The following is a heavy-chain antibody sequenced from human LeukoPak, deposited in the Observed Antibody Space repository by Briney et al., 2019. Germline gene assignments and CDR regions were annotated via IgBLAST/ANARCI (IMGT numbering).Heavy chain of an antibody. CDR1: GFTFSSYA. CDR2: ISGSGGST. D-gene: IGHD2-2*01. V-gene: IGHV3-23*01. J-gene: IGHJ3*02. Sequence: GGFLRLSCAASGFTFSSYAMSWVRQAPGKGLEWVSAISGSGGSTYYADSVKGRFTISRDNSKNTLYLQMNSLRAEDTAVYYCANIVVVPAATRASAFDIWGQGTMVTVSS. CDR3: ANIVVVPAATRASAFDI.